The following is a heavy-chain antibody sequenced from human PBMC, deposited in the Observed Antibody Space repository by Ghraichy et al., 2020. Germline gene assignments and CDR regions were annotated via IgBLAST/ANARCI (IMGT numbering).Heavy chain of an antibody. CDR2: INHSGST. CDR1: GGSFSGYY. D-gene: IGHD3-3*01. Sequence: TLSLTCAVYGGSFSGYYWSWIRQPPGKGLEWIGEINHSGSTNYNPSLKSRVTISVDTSKNQFSLKLSSVTAADTAVYYCARGRAIFGVVISLNPHYFDYWGQGTLVTVSS. J-gene: IGHJ4*02. V-gene: IGHV4-34*01. CDR3: ARGRAIFGVVISLNPHYFDY.